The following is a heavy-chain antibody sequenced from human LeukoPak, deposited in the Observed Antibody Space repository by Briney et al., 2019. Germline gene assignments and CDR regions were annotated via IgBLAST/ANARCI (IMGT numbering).Heavy chain of an antibody. V-gene: IGHV3-11*01. CDR2: ISSSGSTI. Sequence: GGSLRLSCAASGFTFSDYYMSWIHQAPGKGLEWVSYISSSGSTIYYADSVKGRFTISRDNAKNSLYLQMNSLRAEDTAVYYCARGGYYDSSAPGAFDIWGQGTMVTVSS. CDR1: GFTFSDYY. J-gene: IGHJ3*02. CDR3: ARGGYYDSSAPGAFDI. D-gene: IGHD3-22*01.